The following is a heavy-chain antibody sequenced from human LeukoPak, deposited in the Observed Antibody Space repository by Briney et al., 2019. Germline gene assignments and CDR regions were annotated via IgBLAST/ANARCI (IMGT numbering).Heavy chain of an antibody. Sequence: GGSLRLSCAASGFVFNNYPMSWVRQAPGKGLEWVAIISNDGSRKYYAHSVEGRFTISRDNSKNTLYLQMDSLRAEDTAVYYCARDRAWNYFDYWGQGTLVTVSS. D-gene: IGHD3-3*01. J-gene: IGHJ4*02. CDR2: ISNDGSRK. CDR3: ARDRAWNYFDY. V-gene: IGHV3-30*03. CDR1: GFVFNNYP.